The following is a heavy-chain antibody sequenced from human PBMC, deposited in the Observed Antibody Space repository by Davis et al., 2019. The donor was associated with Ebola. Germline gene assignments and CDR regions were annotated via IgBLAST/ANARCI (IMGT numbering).Heavy chain of an antibody. Sequence: PGGSLRLSCAASGFTVSTSYMTWVRQPPGKGLEWIGEINHSGSTNYNPSLKSRVTISVDTSKNQFSLKLSSVTAADTAVYYCARGGEVVRGVTPSPAEWFDPWGQGTLVTVSS. CDR3: ARGGEVVRGVTPSPAEWFDP. CDR2: INHSGST. CDR1: GFTVSTSY. J-gene: IGHJ5*02. V-gene: IGHV4-34*01. D-gene: IGHD3-10*01.